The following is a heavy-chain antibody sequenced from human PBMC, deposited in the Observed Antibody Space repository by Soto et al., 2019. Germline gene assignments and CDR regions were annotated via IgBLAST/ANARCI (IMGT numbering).Heavy chain of an antibody. J-gene: IGHJ4*02. CDR2: VDHSGRT. V-gene: IGHV4-38-2*01. Sequence: SETLSLTCAVSGYSINSDYYWGWIRQPPGKGLEWIGSVDHSGRTYYSPSLRSRLAIFIDTSKNQFSLRLTSVTAADTAMYFCAKKGYYPSGKINLFDSWGPGTLVTVSS. D-gene: IGHD3-10*01. CDR3: AKKGYYPSGKINLFDS. CDR1: GYSINSDYY.